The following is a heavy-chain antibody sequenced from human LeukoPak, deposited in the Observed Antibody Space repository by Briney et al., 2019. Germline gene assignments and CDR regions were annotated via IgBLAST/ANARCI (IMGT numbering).Heavy chain of an antibody. CDR3: ARSREYSSGWAN. CDR1: GFTFSTYN. Sequence: QSGGSLRLSCAASGFTFSTYNMNWVRQAPGKGLEWVAVISYDGSNKYYADSVKGRFTISRDNSKNTLYLQMNSLRAEDTAVYYCARSREYSSGWANWGQGTLVTVSS. V-gene: IGHV3-30*03. CDR2: ISYDGSNK. D-gene: IGHD6-19*01. J-gene: IGHJ4*02.